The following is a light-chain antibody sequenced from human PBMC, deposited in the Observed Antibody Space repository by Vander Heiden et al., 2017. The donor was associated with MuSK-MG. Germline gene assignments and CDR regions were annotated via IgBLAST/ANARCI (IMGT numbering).Light chain of an antibody. CDR2: TNN. Sequence: HSVLTQPPSAAGPPGQRVTISCSGSSSNIGTNYVYWYQHLPATAPNLLIYTNNRRPSGVPDRFSGSKSGTSTSLAISGLRSEDEADYYCAAWDDSLRGPVFGGGTKLTV. CDR1: SSNIGTNY. J-gene: IGLJ3*02. V-gene: IGLV1-47*01. CDR3: AAWDDSLRGPV.